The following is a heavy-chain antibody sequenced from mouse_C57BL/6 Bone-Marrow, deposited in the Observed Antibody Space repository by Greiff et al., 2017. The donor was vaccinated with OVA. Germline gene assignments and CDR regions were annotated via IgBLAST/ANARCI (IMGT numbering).Heavy chain of an antibody. CDR2: IDPNGGGT. CDR1: GFTFHDYC. J-gene: IGHJ4*01. CDR3: ARRGNYDYAMDY. D-gene: IGHD2-1*01. V-gene: IGHV1-72*01. Sequence: QVQLQQPGAELVKPGASVTLSCTASGFTFHDYCMHWVKQRPGRGLEWIGRIDPNGGGTKYAQKFKSKAPLTVDKPSSTAYMQLSSLTSEDSAVYYGARRGNYDYAMDYQGQGPSVTAS.